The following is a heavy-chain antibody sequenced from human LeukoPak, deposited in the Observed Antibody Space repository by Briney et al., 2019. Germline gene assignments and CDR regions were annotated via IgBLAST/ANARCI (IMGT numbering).Heavy chain of an antibody. V-gene: IGHV3-64*02. CDR3: ARDGYSYGLDY. Sequence: GGSLRLSCVASGFTFSSYAMHWVRQAPGKGLEYVSAISSNGGSTYYADSVKGRFTISRDNSKNTLYLQMGSLRAEDMAVYYCARDGYSYGLDYWGQGTLVTVSS. J-gene: IGHJ4*02. CDR2: ISSNGGST. CDR1: GFTFSSYA. D-gene: IGHD5-18*01.